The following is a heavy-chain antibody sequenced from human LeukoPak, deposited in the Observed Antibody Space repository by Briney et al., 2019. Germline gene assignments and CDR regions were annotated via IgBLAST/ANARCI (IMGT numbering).Heavy chain of an antibody. Sequence: GGSLRLSCAASGFTFSDYYMSWVRQAPGKGLEWVAVISYDGSNKYYADSVKGRFTISRDNSKDTLYLQMNSLRAEDTAVYYCAKDIHTMVRSPLDYWGQGTLVTVSS. D-gene: IGHD3-10*01. CDR2: ISYDGSNK. CDR1: GFTFSDYY. J-gene: IGHJ4*02. V-gene: IGHV3-30*18. CDR3: AKDIHTMVRSPLDY.